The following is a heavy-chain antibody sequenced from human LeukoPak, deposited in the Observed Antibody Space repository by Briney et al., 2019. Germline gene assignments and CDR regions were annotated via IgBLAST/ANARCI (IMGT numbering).Heavy chain of an antibody. Sequence: SVKVSCKASGDTFIPYTFSWVRQAPGQGLEWIGRIIPSLDVSNYAQKVQGRVTLSADKDTTTTYMELTSLRSEDTAIYYCARDHCSPGTCLGGHWGQGTLVTVSS. CDR1: GDTFIPYT. CDR2: IIPSLDVS. D-gene: IGHD2-15*01. J-gene: IGHJ4*02. CDR3: ARDHCSPGTCLGGH. V-gene: IGHV1-69*04.